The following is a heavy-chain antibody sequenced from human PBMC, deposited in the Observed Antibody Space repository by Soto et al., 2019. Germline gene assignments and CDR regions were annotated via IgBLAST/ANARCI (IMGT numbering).Heavy chain of an antibody. D-gene: IGHD2-2*01. CDR3: TIGYCSSTSCYLWAFDI. CDR1: GFTFSNAW. Sequence: GGSLRLSCAASGFTFSNAWMSWVRQAPGKGLEWVGRIKSKTDGGTTDYAAPVKGRFTISRDDSKNTLYLQMNSLKTEDTAVYYCTIGYCSSTSCYLWAFDIWGQGTMVTVSS. V-gene: IGHV3-15*01. CDR2: IKSKTDGGTT. J-gene: IGHJ3*02.